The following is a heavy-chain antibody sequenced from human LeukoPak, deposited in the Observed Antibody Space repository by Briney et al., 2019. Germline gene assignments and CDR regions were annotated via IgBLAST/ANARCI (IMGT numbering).Heavy chain of an antibody. CDR2: INTDGSST. Sequence: PGGSLRLSCAASGFTFRSYWMHWVRQAPGKGLVWVSRINTDGSSTIYADSVKGRFTISRDNAKNTLYLQMNSLRAEDTAMYYCARLYGGYGDYYFDYWGQGTLFTVSS. J-gene: IGHJ4*02. V-gene: IGHV3-74*01. CDR3: ARLYGGYGDYYFDY. CDR1: GFTFRSYW. D-gene: IGHD4-17*01.